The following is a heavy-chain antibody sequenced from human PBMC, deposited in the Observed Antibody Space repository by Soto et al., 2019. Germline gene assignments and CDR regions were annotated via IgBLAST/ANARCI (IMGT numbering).Heavy chain of an antibody. CDR2: IYYSGST. CDR1: GGSISSGGYY. J-gene: IGHJ4*02. CDR3: ARSSTSANYFDY. D-gene: IGHD2-2*01. Sequence: SETLSLTCTVSGGSISSGGYYWSWIRQHPGKGLEWIGYIYYSGSTYYNPSLKSRVTISVDTSKNQFSLKLSSVTAADTAVYYCARSSTSANYFDYWGQGTLVTVSS. V-gene: IGHV4-31*03.